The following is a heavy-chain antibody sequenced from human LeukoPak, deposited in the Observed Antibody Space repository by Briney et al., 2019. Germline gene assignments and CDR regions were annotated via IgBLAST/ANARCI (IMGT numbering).Heavy chain of an antibody. CDR3: ARAIVVANYYMDV. Sequence: PGGSLRLSCAASGSTFSSYEMNWVRQAPGKGLEWVSSISSSSSYIYYADSVKGRFTISRDNAKNSLYLQMNSLRAEDTAVYYCARAIVVANYYMDVWGKGTTVTVSS. J-gene: IGHJ6*03. CDR1: GSTFSSYE. V-gene: IGHV3-21*01. D-gene: IGHD2-15*01. CDR2: ISSSSSYI.